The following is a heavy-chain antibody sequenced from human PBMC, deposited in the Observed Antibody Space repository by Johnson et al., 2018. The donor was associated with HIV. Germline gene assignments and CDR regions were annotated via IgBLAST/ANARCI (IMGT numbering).Heavy chain of an antibody. CDR2: SWNSGSI. Sequence: VQLVESGGGLIQPGGSLRLSCAASGFTVSSNYMSWVRQAPGKGLEWVSGISWNSGSIGYADSVKGRFTISRDNAKNSLYLQMNSLRVEDTAVYYCAKTPTTYYLGGSGYSRSFDIWGQGTMVTVSS. CDR1: GFTVSSNY. CDR3: AKTPTTYYLGGSGYSRSFDI. J-gene: IGHJ3*02. V-gene: IGHV3-53*01. D-gene: IGHD3-22*01.